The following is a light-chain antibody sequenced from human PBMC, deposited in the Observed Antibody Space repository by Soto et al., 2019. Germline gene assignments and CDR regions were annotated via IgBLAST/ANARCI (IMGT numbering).Light chain of an antibody. CDR3: QQYNNWHKT. V-gene: IGKV3-15*01. CDR2: GAS. CDR1: QSVGSN. J-gene: IGKJ1*01. Sequence: EIVMTQSPATLSVSPGDRATLSCRASQSVGSNLAWYQQKPAQAPRLLIYGASTRVTGIPARFSGSGSGTEFTLTTSSLQYEDFAVYYCQQYNNWHKTFGQGTKVDIK.